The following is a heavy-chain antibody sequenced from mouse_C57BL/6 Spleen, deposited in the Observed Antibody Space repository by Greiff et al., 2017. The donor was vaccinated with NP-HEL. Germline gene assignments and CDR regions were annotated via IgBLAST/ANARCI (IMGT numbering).Heavy chain of an antibody. CDR3: ARDRYYYGSSYPFAY. CDR2: IYPGSGST. J-gene: IGHJ3*01. Sequence: QVHVKQPGAELVKPGASVKMSCKASGYTFTSYWITWVKQRPGQGLEWIGDIYPGSGSTNYNEKFKSKATLTVDTSSSTAYMQLSSLTSEDSAVYYCARDRYYYGSSYPFAYWGQGTLVTVSA. CDR1: GYTFTSYW. D-gene: IGHD1-1*01. V-gene: IGHV1-55*01.